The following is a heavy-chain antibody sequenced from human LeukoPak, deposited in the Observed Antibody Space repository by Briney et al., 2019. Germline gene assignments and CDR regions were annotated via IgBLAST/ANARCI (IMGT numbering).Heavy chain of an antibody. V-gene: IGHV3-48*01. J-gene: IGHJ5*02. CDR1: GFTFSSYD. Sequence: GGSLRLSCAGSGFTFSSYDMNWIRQAPGKGLEWASYISISSSTIYYAESVKGRFTISRDNAKNSLYLQVNSLRAEDTAIYYCARGPPLFDPWGQGTLVTVSS. CDR3: ARGPPLFDP. CDR2: ISISSSTI.